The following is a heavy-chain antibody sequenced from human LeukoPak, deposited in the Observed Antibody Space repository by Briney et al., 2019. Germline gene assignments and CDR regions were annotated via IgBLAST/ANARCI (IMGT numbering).Heavy chain of an antibody. V-gene: IGHV1-18*01. CDR1: GYTFTSYG. D-gene: IGHD6-13*01. J-gene: IGHJ5*02. CDR3: ARESHSSSWYWFGQNWFDP. Sequence: ASVKVSCKASGYTFTSYGISWVRQAPGQGLEWMGWISAYNGNTNYAQMLQGRVTMTTDTSTSTAYMELRSLRSDDTAVYYCARESHSSSWYWFGQNWFDPWGQGTLVTVSS. CDR2: ISAYNGNT.